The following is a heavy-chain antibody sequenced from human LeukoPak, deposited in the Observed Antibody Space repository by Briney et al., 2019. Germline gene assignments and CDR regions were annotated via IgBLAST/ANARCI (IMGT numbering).Heavy chain of an antibody. J-gene: IGHJ4*02. CDR1: GFTFSSYS. CDR3: ARDHLSATGDYYGSGSYYKAPGY. V-gene: IGHV3-21*01. CDR2: ISSSSSYI. D-gene: IGHD3-10*01. Sequence: KPGGSLRLSCAASGFTFSSYSMNWVRQAPGKGLEWVSSISSSSSYIYYADSVKGRFTISRDNAKNSLYLQMNSLRAEDTAVYYCARDHLSATGDYYGSGSYYKAPGYWGQGTLVTVSS.